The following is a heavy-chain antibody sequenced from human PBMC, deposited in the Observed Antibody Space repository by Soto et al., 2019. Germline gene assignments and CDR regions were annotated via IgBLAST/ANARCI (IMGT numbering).Heavy chain of an antibody. CDR1: GFSFSSYW. Sequence: EVHLVESGGGLVQPGGSLRLSCAASGFSFSSYWMTWVRQAPGKGLEWVANISPDGSDKYYVDSVKGRFTISRDHVKNSLYLQGNSLRVDDTALYYCARARIDLWGRGTLVTVSA. CDR3: ARARIDL. CDR2: ISPDGSDK. V-gene: IGHV3-7*01. J-gene: IGHJ2*01.